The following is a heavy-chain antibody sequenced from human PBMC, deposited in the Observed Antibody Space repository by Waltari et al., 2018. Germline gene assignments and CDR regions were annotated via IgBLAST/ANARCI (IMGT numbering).Heavy chain of an antibody. CDR3: ARDRGYCSSTSCYNWCDP. CDR2: IYTRGTT. Sequence: QVQLQESGPGLVKPSETLSLTCPVSGGSISSYYWSWIRQPAGKGLEWIGRIYTRGTTNCYPSLNSLVTMSVDTSKNQFSLNLSSVTAADTAVYYWARDRGYCSSTSCYNWCDPWGHGTLVTVSS. J-gene: IGHJ5*02. CDR1: GGSISSYY. V-gene: IGHV4-4*07. D-gene: IGHD2-2*01.